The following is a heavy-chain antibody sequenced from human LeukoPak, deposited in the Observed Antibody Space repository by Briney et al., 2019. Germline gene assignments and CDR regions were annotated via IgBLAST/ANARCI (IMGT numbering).Heavy chain of an antibody. Sequence: ASVKVSCKASGYSSTNYGISWVRQAPGQGLEWMGWIHIYRGNTNYAQKLQGRVTMTTDTSTSTAYMELRSLRSDDTAVYYCARARYSYGYWFDPWGQGTLVTVSS. CDR3: ARARYSYGYWFDP. CDR1: GYSSTNYG. V-gene: IGHV1-18*01. D-gene: IGHD5-18*01. CDR2: IHIYRGNT. J-gene: IGHJ5*02.